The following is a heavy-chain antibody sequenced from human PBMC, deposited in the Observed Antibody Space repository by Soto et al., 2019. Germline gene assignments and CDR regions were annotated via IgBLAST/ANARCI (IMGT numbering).Heavy chain of an antibody. D-gene: IGHD1-26*01. V-gene: IGHV1-18*01. J-gene: IGHJ4*02. CDR2: ISAHNGNT. CDR3: ASGRHGDY. Sequence: QVHLVQSGAEVKKPGASVKVSCKGSGYDFTTYGITWVRQAPGQGLEWMAWISAHNGNTDYAQKLQGRVTVTRDTSTSTAYMELRSLRSDDTAVNYCASGRHGDYWGQGALVTVSS. CDR1: GYDFTTYG.